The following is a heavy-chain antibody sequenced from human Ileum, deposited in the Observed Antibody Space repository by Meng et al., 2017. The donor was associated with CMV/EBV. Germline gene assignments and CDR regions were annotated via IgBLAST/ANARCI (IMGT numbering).Heavy chain of an antibody. V-gene: IGHV4-4*07. J-gene: IGHJ5*02. CDR1: GGSLTSYY. Sequence: QESGRGLVRLSPTLSLTCTVTGGSLTSYYWPCIPQPAGKGLEWIGRIHPTGTTDDNPSLRSRVSMSLDKSKNQFSLKLTSVTAADTAVYYCARAAARGVPVDLWGQGTLVTVSS. CDR2: IHPTGTT. D-gene: IGHD3-10*01. CDR3: ARAAARGVPVDL.